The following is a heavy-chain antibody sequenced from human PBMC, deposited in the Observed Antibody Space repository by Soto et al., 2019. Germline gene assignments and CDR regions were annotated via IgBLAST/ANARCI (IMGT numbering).Heavy chain of an antibody. D-gene: IGHD3-3*01. CDR3: ARFPLRFLEWLPSSYGMDV. J-gene: IGHJ6*02. CDR1: GGSISSGGYY. Sequence: QVQLQESGPGLVKPSQTLSLACTVSGGSISSGGYYWSWIRQHPVKGLEWIGYIYYSGSTYYNPSLKSRVTISVDTSKNQFSLKLSSVTAADTAVYYCARFPLRFLEWLPSSYGMDVWGQGTTVTVSS. CDR2: IYYSGST. V-gene: IGHV4-31*03.